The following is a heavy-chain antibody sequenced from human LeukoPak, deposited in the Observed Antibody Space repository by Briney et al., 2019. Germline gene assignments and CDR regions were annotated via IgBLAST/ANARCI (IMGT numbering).Heavy chain of an antibody. CDR1: GYTFISYD. D-gene: IGHD3-16*01. Sequence: ASVKVSCKASGYTFISYDIDWVRQATGQGLEWMGWMSPKSGNTDYAQKFQGRVTVTRNTSINTAYLELSSLRSDDTAVYFCARGVGGLGNMDVWGKGTTVTISS. CDR3: ARGVGGLGNMDV. CDR2: MSPKSGNT. J-gene: IGHJ6*03. V-gene: IGHV1-8*01.